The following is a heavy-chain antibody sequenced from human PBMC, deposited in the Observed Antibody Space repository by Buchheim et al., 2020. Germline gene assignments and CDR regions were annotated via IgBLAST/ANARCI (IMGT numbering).Heavy chain of an antibody. J-gene: IGHJ4*02. CDR3: ARTPGRTRFFDL. D-gene: IGHD3-3*01. Sequence: VQLVESGGALVQPGGSLRLSCTASGFTFSDYWMSWVRQAPGKGLEWVANIRQDGSEKFYVDSVKGRFTISRDNAKNSLYLQMSSLRVEDAALYYCARTPGRTRFFDLWGQG. CDR1: GFTFSDYW. V-gene: IGHV3-7*01. CDR2: IRQDGSEK.